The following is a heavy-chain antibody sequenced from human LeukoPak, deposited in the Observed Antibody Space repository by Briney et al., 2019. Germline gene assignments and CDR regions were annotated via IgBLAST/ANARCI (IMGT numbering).Heavy chain of an antibody. CDR2: ISAYNGNT. Sequence: ASVKVSCKASGYTFTNYGISWVRQAPGQGLEWMGWISAYNGNTNYAQKLQGRVTMTTDTSTSTAYMELRSLRSDDTAVYYCARAFYGSGSYHPKSFDYWGQGTLVTVSS. D-gene: IGHD3-10*01. CDR3: ARAFYGSGSYHPKSFDY. V-gene: IGHV1-18*01. J-gene: IGHJ4*02. CDR1: GYTFTNYG.